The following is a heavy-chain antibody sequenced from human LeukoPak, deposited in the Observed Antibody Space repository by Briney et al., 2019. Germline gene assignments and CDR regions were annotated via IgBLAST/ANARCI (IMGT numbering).Heavy chain of an antibody. CDR3: ARTLDYGDYAFDY. J-gene: IGHJ4*02. D-gene: IGHD4-17*01. CDR1: GGTFSSYA. CDR2: IIPIFGTA. Sequence: ASVKVSCKASGGTFSSYAISWVRQAPGQGLEWMGGIIPIFGTANYAQKFQGRVTITADESTSTAYMELSSLRSEDTAVYYCARTLDYGDYAFDYWGLGTLVTVSS. V-gene: IGHV1-69*13.